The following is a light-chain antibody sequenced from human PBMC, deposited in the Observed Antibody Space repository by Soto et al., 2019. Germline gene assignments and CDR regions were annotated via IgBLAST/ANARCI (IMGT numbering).Light chain of an antibody. CDR3: QQYNNWPPIT. Sequence: EVVMTQSPSTLSVSPGVRATLSCRASQSVSSNLAWYQQKPGQAPRLLIYDASTRATGIPARFSGSGSGTEFTLTISSLQSEDFAVYFCQQYNNWPPITFGQGTRLEIK. CDR1: QSVSSN. J-gene: IGKJ5*01. CDR2: DAS. V-gene: IGKV3-15*01.